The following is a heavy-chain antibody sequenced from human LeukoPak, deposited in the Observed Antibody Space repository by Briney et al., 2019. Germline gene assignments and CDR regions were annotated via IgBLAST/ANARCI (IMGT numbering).Heavy chain of an antibody. V-gene: IGHV4-59*01. CDR2: IYYSGST. D-gene: IGHD6-13*01. J-gene: IGHJ4*02. Sequence: SETLSLTCTVSGGSISSYYWSWIRQPPGKGLEWIGCIYYSGSTNYNPSLKSRVTISVDTSKNQFSLTLTSVTAADAAVYYCARDLNIAAAPDYWGQGTLVTVSS. CDR1: GGSISSYY. CDR3: ARDLNIAAAPDY.